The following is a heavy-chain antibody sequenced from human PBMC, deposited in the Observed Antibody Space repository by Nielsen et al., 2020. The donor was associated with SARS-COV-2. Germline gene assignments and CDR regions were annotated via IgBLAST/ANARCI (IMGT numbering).Heavy chain of an antibody. D-gene: IGHD3-10*01. CDR2: ISSSSSYI. J-gene: IGHJ5*02. CDR1: GFTFSSYS. CDR3: ARVVRGSNANWFDP. Sequence: ESLKISCAASGFTFSSYSMNWVRQAPGKGLEWVSSISSSSSYIYYADSVKGRFTISRDNAKNSLYLQMNSLRAEDTAVYYCARVVRGSNANWFDPWGQGTLVTVSS. V-gene: IGHV3-21*01.